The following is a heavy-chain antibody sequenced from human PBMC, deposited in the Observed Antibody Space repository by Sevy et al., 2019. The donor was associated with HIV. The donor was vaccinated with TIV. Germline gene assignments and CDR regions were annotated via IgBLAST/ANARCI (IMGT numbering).Heavy chain of an antibody. D-gene: IGHD6-13*01. J-gene: IGHJ4*02. Sequence: GGSLRLSCAASGFTFSRNWMTWVRQAPGKGLEWVANIKEDGSEKYYVDSVKGRCTISRDNAKNSLYLQMDSLRADDTAMYFCASTAGTIAAADYFFDYWGQGTLVTVSS. CDR3: ASTAGTIAAADYFFDY. CDR2: IKEDGSEK. CDR1: GFTFSRNW. V-gene: IGHV3-7*01.